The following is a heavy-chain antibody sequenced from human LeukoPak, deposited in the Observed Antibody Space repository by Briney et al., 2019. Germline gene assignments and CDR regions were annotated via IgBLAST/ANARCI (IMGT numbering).Heavy chain of an antibody. J-gene: IGHJ4*02. D-gene: IGHD3-16*02. Sequence: GESLKISCKGSGYSFTSYWIGWVRQMPGKGLEWMGIIYPGDSDTRYSPSFQGQVTISADKSISTAYLQWSSLKASDTAMYYCARVKGYDYVWGSYPVDYWGQGTLVTVSS. V-gene: IGHV5-51*01. CDR3: ARVKGYDYVWGSYPVDY. CDR1: GYSFTSYW. CDR2: IYPGDSDT.